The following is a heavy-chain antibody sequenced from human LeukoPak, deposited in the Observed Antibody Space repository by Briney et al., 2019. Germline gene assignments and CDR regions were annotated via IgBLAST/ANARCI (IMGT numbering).Heavy chain of an antibody. J-gene: IGHJ4*02. CDR2: INHSGST. CDR3: ARLIEPVGGNSGFDY. CDR1: GGSFSGYY. V-gene: IGHV4-34*01. D-gene: IGHD4-23*01. Sequence: SETLSLTCAVYGGSFSGYYWSWIRQPPGKGLEWIGEINHSGSTNYNPSLKSRVTISVDTSKNQFSLKLSSVTAADTAVYYCARLIEPVGGNSGFDYWGQGTLVTVSS.